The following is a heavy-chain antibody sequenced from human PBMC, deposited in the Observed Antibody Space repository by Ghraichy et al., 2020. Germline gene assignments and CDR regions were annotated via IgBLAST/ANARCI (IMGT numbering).Heavy chain of an antibody. Sequence: SQTLSLTCTVSGGSISSYYWSWIRQPPGKGLEWIGYIYYSGSTNYNPSLKSRVTISVDTSKNQFSLKLSSVTAADTAVYYCAREVVPAAKSSDDNGYFDYWGQGTLVTVSS. CDR3: AREVVPAAKSSDDNGYFDY. J-gene: IGHJ4*02. D-gene: IGHD2-2*01. CDR2: IYYSGST. V-gene: IGHV4-59*01. CDR1: GGSISSYY.